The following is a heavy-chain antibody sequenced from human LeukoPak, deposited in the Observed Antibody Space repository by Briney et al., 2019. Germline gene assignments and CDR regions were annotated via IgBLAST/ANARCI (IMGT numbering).Heavy chain of an antibody. CDR2: TYTSGGT. V-gene: IGHV4-4*07. CDR3: ARLIVGATRYYYGMDV. CDR1: GGSSSSYY. Sequence: SETLSRNCTVSGGSSSSYYWRWIRQRAGLGLEGIGLTYTSGGTNDNPSLKSLTTMSVDTTKNQFSLKLSSVTAADTAAYYCARLIVGATRYYYGMDVWGQGNTVTVSS. D-gene: IGHD1-26*01. J-gene: IGHJ6*02.